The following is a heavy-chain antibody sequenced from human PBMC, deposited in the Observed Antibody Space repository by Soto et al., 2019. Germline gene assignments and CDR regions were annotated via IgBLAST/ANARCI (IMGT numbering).Heavy chain of an antibody. CDR2: INHSGST. CDR1: GGSFSGYY. CDR3: ASSTANRGGRIVYGFLYYYYGMDV. D-gene: IGHD2-8*01. J-gene: IGHJ6*02. V-gene: IGHV4-34*01. Sequence: SETLSLTCAVYGGSFSGYYWSWIRQPPGKGLEWIGEINHSGSTNYNPSLKSRVTISVDTSKNQFSLKLSSVTAADTAVYYCASSTANRGGRIVYGFLYYYYGMDVWGQGTTVTVSS.